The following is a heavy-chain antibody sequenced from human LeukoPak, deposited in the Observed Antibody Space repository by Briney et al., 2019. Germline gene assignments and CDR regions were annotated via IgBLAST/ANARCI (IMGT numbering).Heavy chain of an antibody. J-gene: IGHJ4*02. D-gene: IGHD5-18*01. CDR1: GFTFSSYS. Sequence: GGSLRLSCAASGFTFSSYSMNWVRQAPGQGLEWVSLFSSIGSHRYYADSVKGQFTISRDNAKNSLYLQMNSLRAEDTALYYCAREYTAMVTAYFDYWGQGTLVTVSS. CDR2: FSSIGSHR. V-gene: IGHV3-21*04. CDR3: AREYTAMVTAYFDY.